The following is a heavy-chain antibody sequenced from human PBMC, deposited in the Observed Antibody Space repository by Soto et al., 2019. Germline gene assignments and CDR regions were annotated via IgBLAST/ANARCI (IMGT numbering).Heavy chain of an antibody. Sequence: VQLQQWGAGLLKPSETLSLTCAVYGGSFSGYYWSWIRQPPGKGLEWIGEINHSGSTNYNPSLKSRVTISVDTSKNQFSLKLSSVTAADTAVYYCARRDGYTLFDYWGQGTLVTVSS. CDR3: ARRDGYTLFDY. CDR2: INHSGST. D-gene: IGHD5-12*01. J-gene: IGHJ4*02. V-gene: IGHV4-34*01. CDR1: GGSFSGYY.